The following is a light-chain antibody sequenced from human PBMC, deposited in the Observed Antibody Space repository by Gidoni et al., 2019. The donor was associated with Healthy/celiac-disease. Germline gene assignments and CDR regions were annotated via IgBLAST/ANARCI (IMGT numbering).Light chain of an antibody. V-gene: IGKV1-5*03. CDR1: QSISSW. CDR2: KAS. Sequence: IQMTQSPSTLSASVGDRVTITCRASQSISSWLAWYQQKPGKAPKLLIYKASSLESGVPSRFNGSGSGTEFTLTISSLQPDDVATYYCQQYKSYLRTFGQGTKVEIK. J-gene: IGKJ1*01. CDR3: QQYKSYLRT.